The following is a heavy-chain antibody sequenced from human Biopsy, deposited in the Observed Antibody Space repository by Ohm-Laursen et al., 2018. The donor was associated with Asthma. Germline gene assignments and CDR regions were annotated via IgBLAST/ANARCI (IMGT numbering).Heavy chain of an antibody. CDR1: GFTFGDYW. J-gene: IGHJ1*01. CDR2: IKHDGSEK. D-gene: IGHD3-3*01. Sequence: SLRLSCEASGFTFGDYWMSWVRQVPGKGLEWVANIKHDGSEKNHVDSLKGRFTISRDNAKNLLFLQMNSLRAEDTAVYYCARTFHFWSPYHAEHYQLWGQGTLVTVSS. V-gene: IGHV3-7*01. CDR3: ARTFHFWSPYHAEHYQL.